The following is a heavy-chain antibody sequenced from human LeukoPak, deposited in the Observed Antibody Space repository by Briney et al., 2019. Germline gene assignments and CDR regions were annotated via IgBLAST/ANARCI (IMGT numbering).Heavy chain of an antibody. CDR2: ISGSGGRT. J-gene: IGHJ6*03. CDR1: GFTFSSYG. D-gene: IGHD6-19*01. V-gene: IGHV3-23*01. CDR3: AKMGQQWLVPYYYYYMDV. Sequence: GGSLRLSCAASGFTFSSYGMSWVRQAPGKGLGWVSAISGSGGRTYYADSVKGRFTISTDHSKNTLYLQMHSLRAEDTAVYYCAKMGQQWLVPYYYYYMDVWGKGTTVTVSS.